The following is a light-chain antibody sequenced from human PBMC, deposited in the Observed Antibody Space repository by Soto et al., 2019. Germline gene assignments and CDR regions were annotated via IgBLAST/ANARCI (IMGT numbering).Light chain of an antibody. V-gene: IGKV1-12*01. J-gene: IGKJ1*01. CDR2: TTS. Sequence: DIQMSQSPSFVSAAVGDRVTLTCRASQDIGNLLVWYQQKPGKAPTLLIYTTSNLQRGVPSSFSGSGSGTHFTLTISSLQPEDFATYYCQQASSFPRTFGQGTKVDIK. CDR1: QDIGNL. CDR3: QQASSFPRT.